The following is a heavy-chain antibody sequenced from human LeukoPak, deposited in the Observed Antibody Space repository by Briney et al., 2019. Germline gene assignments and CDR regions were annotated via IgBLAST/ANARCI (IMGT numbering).Heavy chain of an antibody. CDR1: GGSFSGYY. Sequence: SETLSLTCAVYGGSFSGYYWSWIRQPPGKGLEWIGEINHSGSTNYNPSLKSRVTISVDTSKNQFSLKLSSATAADTAVYYCARAALLRWFDPWGQGTLVTVSS. D-gene: IGHD3-9*01. V-gene: IGHV4-34*01. J-gene: IGHJ5*02. CDR3: ARAALLRWFDP. CDR2: INHSGST.